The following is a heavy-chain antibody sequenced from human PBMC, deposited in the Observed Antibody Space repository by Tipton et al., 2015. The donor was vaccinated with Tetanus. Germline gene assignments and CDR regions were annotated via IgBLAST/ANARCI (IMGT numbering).Heavy chain of an antibody. Sequence: TLSLTCTVSGGSISSYYWSWIRQPPGKGLEWIGEINHSGSTNYNPSLKSRVTISVDTSKNQFSLKLSSVTAADTAVYYCARYHCTGTTCQHLDHWGQGTLVTVSS. CDR2: INHSGST. V-gene: IGHV4-34*01. J-gene: IGHJ4*01. CDR1: GGSISSYY. D-gene: IGHD2-8*02. CDR3: ARYHCTGTTCQHLDH.